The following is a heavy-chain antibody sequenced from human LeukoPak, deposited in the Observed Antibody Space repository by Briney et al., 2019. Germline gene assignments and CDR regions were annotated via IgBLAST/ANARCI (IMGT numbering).Heavy chain of an antibody. CDR3: AKDLIGMHHRGFDY. Sequence: GGSLRLSCAASGFTFSSYSMSWVRQAQGNLLEWVSAIICSGGSTYYADSVKGRFTISRDNAKNSLYLQMDSLRAEDTALYYCAKDLIGMHHRGFDYWGQGTLVTVCS. CDR2: IICSGGST. V-gene: IGHV3-23*01. CDR1: GFTFSSYS. J-gene: IGHJ4*02. D-gene: IGHD2/OR15-2a*01.